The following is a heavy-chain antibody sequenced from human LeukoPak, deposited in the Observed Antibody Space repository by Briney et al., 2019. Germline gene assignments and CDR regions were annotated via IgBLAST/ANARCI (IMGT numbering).Heavy chain of an antibody. CDR2: ISGSGGST. Sequence: GGSLRLSCAASGFTFSSYAMSWARQAPGKGLEWVSAISGSGGSTYYADSVKGRFTISRDNAKNTVYLQMNSLREEDTAVYYCVRDFRSADYWGQGTLVTVSS. V-gene: IGHV3-23*01. J-gene: IGHJ4*02. CDR1: GFTFSSYA. CDR3: VRDFRSADY.